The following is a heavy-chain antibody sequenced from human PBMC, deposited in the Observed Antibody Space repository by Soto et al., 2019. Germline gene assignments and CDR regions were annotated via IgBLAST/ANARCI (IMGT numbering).Heavy chain of an antibody. V-gene: IGHV4-39*01. CDR2: IYYSGST. D-gene: IGHD3-3*01. CDR3: ARHRADFWSGYGTMDV. CDR1: VGSISSSSYY. Sequence: PSETLSLTCTVSVGSISSSSYYWGWIRQPPGKGLEWIGSIYYSGSTYYNPSLKSRVTISVDTSKNQFSLKLSSVTAADTAVYYCARHRADFWSGYGTMDVWGQGTTVTVSS. J-gene: IGHJ6*02.